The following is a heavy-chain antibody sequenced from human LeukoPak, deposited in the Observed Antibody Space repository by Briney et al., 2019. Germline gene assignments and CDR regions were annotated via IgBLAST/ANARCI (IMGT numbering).Heavy chain of an antibody. Sequence: GGSLRLSCAASGFTFSSYDMHWVRHATGKGLEWVSAIGTAGDTYYPGSVKGRFTISRDNSKNTLYLQMNSLRAEDTAVYYCAKDLARGDGDYPLDYWGQGTLVTVSS. J-gene: IGHJ4*02. CDR2: IGTAGDT. D-gene: IGHD4-17*01. CDR1: GFTFSSYD. V-gene: IGHV3-13*01. CDR3: AKDLARGDGDYPLDY.